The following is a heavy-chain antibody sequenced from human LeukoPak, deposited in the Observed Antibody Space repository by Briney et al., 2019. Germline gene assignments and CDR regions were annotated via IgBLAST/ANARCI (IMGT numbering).Heavy chain of an antibody. V-gene: IGHV1-2*02. D-gene: IGHD6-6*01. CDR3: ASVTYSSLSPFDY. CDR1: GYTFTGYY. CDR2: INPNSGGT. Sequence: ASVKVSCKASGYTFTGYYMHWVRQAPGQGLEWMGWINPNSGGTNYAQKFQGRVTMTRDTSISTAYMELSRLTSDDTAVYYCASVTYSSLSPFDYWGRGTLVTVSS. J-gene: IGHJ4*02.